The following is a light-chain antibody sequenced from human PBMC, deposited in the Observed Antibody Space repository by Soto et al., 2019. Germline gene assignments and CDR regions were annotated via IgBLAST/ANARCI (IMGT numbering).Light chain of an antibody. CDR2: GAS. J-gene: IGKJ1*01. Sequence: EIVMTQSPATLSLSPGERATLSCRASQSVSSNLAWYQQKPGQPPRLLIYGASTRATGSPARFSGSGSGTEFTLTISSLQSEDFAVYYCQQYNNWPPWTFGQGTKVEIK. CDR3: QQYNNWPPWT. CDR1: QSVSSN. V-gene: IGKV3-15*01.